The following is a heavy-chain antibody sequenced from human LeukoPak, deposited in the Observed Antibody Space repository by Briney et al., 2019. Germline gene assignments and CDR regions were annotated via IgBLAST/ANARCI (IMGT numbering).Heavy chain of an antibody. CDR1: GGSISSYY. Sequence: SETLSLTCTVSGGSISSYYWSWIRRPPGKGLEWIGYIYYSGSTNYNPSLKSRVTISVDTSKNQFSLKLSSVTAADTAVYYCARTATGYYSRYYDYWGQGTLVTVSS. J-gene: IGHJ4*02. V-gene: IGHV4-59*01. D-gene: IGHD3-9*01. CDR3: ARTATGYYSRYYDY. CDR2: IYYSGST.